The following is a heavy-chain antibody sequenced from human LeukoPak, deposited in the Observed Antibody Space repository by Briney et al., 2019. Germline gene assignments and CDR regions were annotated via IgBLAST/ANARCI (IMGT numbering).Heavy chain of an antibody. CDR1: GFTXXXXX. Sequence: GGSLRLSXVASGFTXXXXXXXXXRXAXGKGLEXXSGISGSAXXTFYSXSVXXXXXXXRDSPKNTLYLQMNSLRVEDTAVYYCTKDPLDYWGQGPLVTVSS. CDR2: ISGSAXXT. V-gene: IGHV3-23*01. CDR3: TKDPLDY. J-gene: IGHJ4*02.